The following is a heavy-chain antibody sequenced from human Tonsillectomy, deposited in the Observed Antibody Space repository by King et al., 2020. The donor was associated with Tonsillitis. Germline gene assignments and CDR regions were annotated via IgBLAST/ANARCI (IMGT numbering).Heavy chain of an antibody. CDR2: MYNTGNT. V-gene: IGHV4-59*01. CDR1: GDSISSYY. CDR3: ARGKRPWFDS. J-gene: IGHJ5*01. Sequence: QLQESGPALVKPSETLSLTCTASGDSISSYYWIWIRQPPGKGLECIGYMYNTGNTNYNPSLKSRVTISLDTSKNQFSLKLTSVIAADTAVYYCARGKRPWFDSWGQGTLVTVSS.